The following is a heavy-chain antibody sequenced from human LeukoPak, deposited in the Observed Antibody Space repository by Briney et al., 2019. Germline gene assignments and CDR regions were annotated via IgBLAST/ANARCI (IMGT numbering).Heavy chain of an antibody. V-gene: IGHV3-23*01. D-gene: IGHD3-10*01. CDR3: AKDRQNYYGSGYYFDY. CDR2: ISGSGEST. CDR1: GFTVRSYA. Sequence: GGSLRLSCAASGFTVRSYAVSWVRQAPGKGLEWVSGISGSGESTYYADSVKGRFTISRDNSKNTLYLQMNSLRAEDTAVYYCAKDRQNYYGSGYYFDYWGQGTLVIVSS. J-gene: IGHJ4*02.